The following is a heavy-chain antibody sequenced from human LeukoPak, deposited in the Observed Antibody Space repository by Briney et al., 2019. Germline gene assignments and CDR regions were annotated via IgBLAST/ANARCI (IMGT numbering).Heavy chain of an antibody. CDR3: ARGAWATRLGS. D-gene: IGHD2-15*01. V-gene: IGHV4-34*01. CDR1: GESLNSYY. CDR2: IYESGTT. Sequence: PSETLSLTYAVYGESLNSYYWSWVRQPPGEGLEWIGEIYESGTTEYNPSLKSRVTISMVPSKHQFSLSLSSVTAADTAVYYCARGAWATRLGSWGLGTPVIVSS. J-gene: IGHJ4*02.